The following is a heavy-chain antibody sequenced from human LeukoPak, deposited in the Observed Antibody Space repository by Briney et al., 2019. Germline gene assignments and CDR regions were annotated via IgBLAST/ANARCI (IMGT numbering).Heavy chain of an antibody. CDR3: ARRVAHRSLDY. D-gene: IGHD1-14*01. Sequence: PSETLSLTCTVSGGSINSHSWSWIRQPPGKGLEWIGEINHSGGTNYNPSLKSRVSISVDTSKNQSSLRLSSVTAADTAVYYCARRVAHRSLDYWGQGTLVTVSS. CDR1: GGSINSHS. CDR2: INHSGGT. J-gene: IGHJ4*02. V-gene: IGHV4-34*01.